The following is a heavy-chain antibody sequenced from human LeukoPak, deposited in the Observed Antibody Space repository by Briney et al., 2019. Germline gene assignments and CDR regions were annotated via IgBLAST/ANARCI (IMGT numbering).Heavy chain of an antibody. CDR2: ISWDGSNK. CDR3: AKDNNGAAAGIIPGGFDI. CDR1: GFSFSSYG. D-gene: IGHD6-13*01. V-gene: IGHV3-30*18. J-gene: IGHJ3*02. Sequence: GGSLRLSCATSGFSFSSYGMHWVRQAPGKGLEGVGVISWDGSNKYYADSVKSRFTISRDNSQNTLFLQMNSLRVEDTAVYYCAKDNNGAAAGIIPGGFDIWGRGTMVTVSS.